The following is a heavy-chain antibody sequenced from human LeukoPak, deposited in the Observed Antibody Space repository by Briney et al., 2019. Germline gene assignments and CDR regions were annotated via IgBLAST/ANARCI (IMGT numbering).Heavy chain of an antibody. V-gene: IGHV3-30*02. Sequence: GGSLRLSCAASGFTFSNYGMHWVRQAPGKGLEWVAFIRYDGSNKYYAKSVKGRFTISRDNSKNTLYLQMNSLRAEDTAVCYCAKDRGYDSSGYYPYFDYWGQGTLVTVPS. D-gene: IGHD3-22*01. J-gene: IGHJ4*02. CDR2: IRYDGSNK. CDR1: GFTFSNYG. CDR3: AKDRGYDSSGYYPYFDY.